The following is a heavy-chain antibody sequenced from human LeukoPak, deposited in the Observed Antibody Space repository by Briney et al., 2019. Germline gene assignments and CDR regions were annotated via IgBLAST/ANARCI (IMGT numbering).Heavy chain of an antibody. CDR1: GFTFSSYA. CDR2: ISGSGGST. CDR3: AKDIRPPAIGPYTVTTVFNYYYGMDV. V-gene: IGHV3-23*01. D-gene: IGHD4-17*01. J-gene: IGHJ6*02. Sequence: GGSLRLSCAASGFTFSSYAMSWVRQAPGKGLEWVSAISGSGGSTYYADSVKGRFTISRDNSKNTLYLQMNSLRAEDTAVYYCAKDIRPPAIGPYTVTTVFNYYYGMDVWGQGTTVTVSS.